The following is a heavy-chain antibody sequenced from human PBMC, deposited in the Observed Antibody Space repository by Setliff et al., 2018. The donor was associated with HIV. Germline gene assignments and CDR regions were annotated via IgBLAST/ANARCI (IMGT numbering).Heavy chain of an antibody. D-gene: IGHD3-3*01. Sequence: ASVKVSCKASGYTFTSYYMHWVRQAPGQGLEWMGIINPSGGSTSYQQIFQGRVTMTRDTSTSTVYMELSSLRSEDKAVYYCARGSSALIMREFYDFWSATRDAWDYWGQGTLVTVPQ. J-gene: IGHJ4*02. CDR2: INPSGGST. CDR3: ARGSSALIMREFYDFWSATRDAWDY. V-gene: IGHV1-46*01. CDR1: GYTFTSYY.